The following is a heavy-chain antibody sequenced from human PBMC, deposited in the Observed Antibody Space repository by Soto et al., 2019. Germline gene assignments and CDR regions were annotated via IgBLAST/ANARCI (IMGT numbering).Heavy chain of an antibody. J-gene: IGHJ6*03. V-gene: IGHV3-23*01. CDR3: GRFQVLYVILICFYEGAYIYMYA. Sequence: GGSLRLSCAASGFTFSSYAMSWVRQAPGKGLEWVSAISGSGGSTYYADSVKGRFTISRDNSKNTLYLQMNSLRAEDTAVYYCGRFQVLYVILICFYEGAYIYMYAWGKG. D-gene: IGHD3-9*01. CDR1: GFTFSSYA. CDR2: ISGSGGST.